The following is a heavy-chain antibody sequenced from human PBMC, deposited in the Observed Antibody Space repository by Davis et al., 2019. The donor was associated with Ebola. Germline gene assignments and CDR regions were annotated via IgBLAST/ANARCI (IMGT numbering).Heavy chain of an antibody. Sequence: GESLKISCAASGFTFRNYGMHWVRQAPGKGLEWVGIISSDGSSIFYAESVKGRFTISRDNSKNTLFLEVDSLRVEDTAVYYCAKEPFWTGYYDYWGQGTLVTVS. V-gene: IGHV3-30*18. CDR3: AKEPFWTGYYDY. J-gene: IGHJ4*02. CDR1: GFTFRNYG. D-gene: IGHD3/OR15-3a*01. CDR2: ISSDGSSI.